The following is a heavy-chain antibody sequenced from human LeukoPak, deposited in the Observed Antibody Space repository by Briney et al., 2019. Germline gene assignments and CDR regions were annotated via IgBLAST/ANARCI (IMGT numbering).Heavy chain of an antibody. CDR2: ISSNGGST. CDR1: GFTFSSYA. Sequence: GGSLRLSCAASGFTFSSYAMHWVRQAPGKGLEYVSAISSNGGSTYYANSVKGRFTISRDNSKNTLYLQMNSLRAEDTAVYYCARDFKLRYFDWLMFDYWGQGTLVTVSS. J-gene: IGHJ4*02. V-gene: IGHV3-64*01. CDR3: ARDFKLRYFDWLMFDY. D-gene: IGHD3-9*01.